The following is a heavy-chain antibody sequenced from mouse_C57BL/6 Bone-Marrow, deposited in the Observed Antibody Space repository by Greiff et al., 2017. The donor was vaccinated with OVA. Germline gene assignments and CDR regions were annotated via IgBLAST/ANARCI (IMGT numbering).Heavy chain of an antibody. CDR2: INPSSGYT. V-gene: IGHV1-4*01. D-gene: IGHD2-4*01. J-gene: IGHJ3*01. Sequence: QVQLKQSGAELARPGASVKMSCKASGYTFTSYTMHWVKQRPGQGLEWIGYINPSSGYTKYNQKFKDKATLTADKSSSTAYMQLSSLTSEDSAVYYCARSVFYYDYSAWFAYWGQGTLVTVSA. CDR1: GYTFTSYT. CDR3: ARSVFYYDYSAWFAY.